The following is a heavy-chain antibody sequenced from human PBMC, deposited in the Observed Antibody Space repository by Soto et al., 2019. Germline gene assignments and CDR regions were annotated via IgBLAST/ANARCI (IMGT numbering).Heavy chain of an antibody. J-gene: IGHJ6*03. V-gene: IGHV3-21*01. D-gene: IGHD2-2*01. Sequence: GGSLRLSCAASGFTFSSYSMNWVRQAPGKGLEWVSSISSSSSYIYYADSVKGRFTTSRDNAKNSLYLQMNSLRAEDTAVYYCARDIYCSSTSCYAGYYYYYYMDVWGKGTTVTVSS. CDR3: ARDIYCSSTSCYAGYYYYYYMDV. CDR1: GFTFSSYS. CDR2: ISSSSSYI.